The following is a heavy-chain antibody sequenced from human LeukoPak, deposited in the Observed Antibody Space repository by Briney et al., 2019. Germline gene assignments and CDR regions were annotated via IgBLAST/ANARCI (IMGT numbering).Heavy chain of an antibody. CDR2: INTDGRTI. CDR3: VRSAFLTTEFYFDY. CDR1: GFTFSSYW. J-gene: IGHJ4*01. V-gene: IGHV3-74*01. D-gene: IGHD4-11*01. Sequence: QPGGSLRLSCAASGFTFSSYWMHWVRQAPGKGLVWVSRINTDGRTITYADSVKGRFTISRDNAKNTLYLQMNSLRAEDTAVYYCVRSAFLTTEFYFDYWSHGTLVTVSS.